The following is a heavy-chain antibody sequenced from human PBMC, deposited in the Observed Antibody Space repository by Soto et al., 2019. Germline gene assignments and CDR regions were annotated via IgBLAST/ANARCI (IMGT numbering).Heavy chain of an antibody. CDR3: SVIGYSSSWYWQAAGGDV. Sequence: SETLSVTFTVSGGYISISSYYWGWIRQPPGKGLEWIGSIYYSGSTYYNPSLKSRVTISVDTSKNQFSLKLSSVTAADTAVYYCSVIGYSSSWYWQAAGGDVSGPVTMVTVSS. D-gene: IGHD6-13*01. CDR1: GGYISISSYY. CDR2: IYYSGST. V-gene: IGHV4-39*01. J-gene: IGHJ6*02.